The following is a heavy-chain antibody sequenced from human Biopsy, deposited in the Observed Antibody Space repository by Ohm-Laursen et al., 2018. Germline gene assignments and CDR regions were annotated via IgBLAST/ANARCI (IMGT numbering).Heavy chain of an antibody. Sequence: SQTLSRTCTVSGGSVSSNTNYWAWIRQPPGKGLEWIGSIFYSGIIYYNPSLKSRVSISVGTSKNQFSLNLNSVTAADTAVYYCARHPTGFWFDPWGQGTLVIVSS. V-gene: IGHV4-39*01. CDR3: ARHPTGFWFDP. CDR1: GGSVSSNTNY. J-gene: IGHJ5*02. CDR2: IFYSGII.